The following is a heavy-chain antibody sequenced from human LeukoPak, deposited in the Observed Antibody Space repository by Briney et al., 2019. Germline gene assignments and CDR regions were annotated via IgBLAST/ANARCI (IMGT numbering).Heavy chain of an antibody. CDR3: ASANYYDSSGYYGY. Sequence: PSETLSLTCAVYGGSFSGYYWSWIRQPPGKGLEWIGSIYYSGSTNYNPSLKSRVTISVDTSKNQFSLKLSSVTAADTAVYYCASANYYDSSGYYGYWGQGTLVTVSS. CDR2: IYYSGST. V-gene: IGHV4-34*01. D-gene: IGHD3-22*01. CDR1: GGSFSGYY. J-gene: IGHJ4*02.